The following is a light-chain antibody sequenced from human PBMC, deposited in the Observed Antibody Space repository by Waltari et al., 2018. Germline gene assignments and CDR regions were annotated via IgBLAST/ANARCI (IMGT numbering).Light chain of an antibody. V-gene: IGKV3-11*01. J-gene: IGKJ5*01. Sequence: EIVLTQSPATLSLSPGERATLSCSASQSINSYLAWYQQKPGQAPRLLIYDASNRATGVPARFSGSGSGSDFTLTISSLDPEDFAVYYCQQRYNWPLTFGQGTRLEIK. CDR3: QQRYNWPLT. CDR2: DAS. CDR1: QSINSY.